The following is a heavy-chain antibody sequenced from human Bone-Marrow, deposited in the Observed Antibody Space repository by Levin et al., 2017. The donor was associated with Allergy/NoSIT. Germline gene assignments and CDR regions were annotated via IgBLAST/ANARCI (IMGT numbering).Heavy chain of an antibody. V-gene: IGHV3-33*01. CDR2: IWYDGSNK. J-gene: IGHJ5*02. CDR3: ARDLYSYGFSWFDP. D-gene: IGHD5-18*01. Sequence: PGGSLRLSCAASGFTFSSYGMHWVRQAPGKGLEWVAVIWYDGSNKYYADSVKGRFTISRDNSKNTLYLQMNSLRAEDTAVYYCARDLYSYGFSWFDPWGQGTLVTVSS. CDR1: GFTFSSYG.